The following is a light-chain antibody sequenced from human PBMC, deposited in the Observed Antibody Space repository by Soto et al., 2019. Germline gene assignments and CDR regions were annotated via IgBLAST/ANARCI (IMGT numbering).Light chain of an antibody. CDR1: QDIGSS. V-gene: IGKV1-16*01. Sequence: DIQMTQSPSSLSVSVGDRVTITCRASQDIGSSLGWFQQKPGKAPKSLIYAASTWQVGVPSRFSSSVSEPEFHLTLCSLQPADFATYYLQKYNCYPWTLVQGTKV. J-gene: IGKJ1*01. CDR2: AAS. CDR3: QKYNCYPWT.